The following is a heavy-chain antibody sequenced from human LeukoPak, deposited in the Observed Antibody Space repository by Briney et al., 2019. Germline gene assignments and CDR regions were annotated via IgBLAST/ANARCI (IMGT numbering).Heavy chain of an antibody. CDR3: ARATYYDFWSGYYDRENWFDP. J-gene: IGHJ5*02. V-gene: IGHV4-59*07. CDR1: GGSISSYY. D-gene: IGHD3-3*01. CDR2: IYYSGST. Sequence: PSGTLSLTCTVSGGSISSYYWSWIRQPPAKGLEWIGYIYYSGSTNYNPSLKSRVTISVDTSKNQFSLKLSSVTAADTAVYYCARATYYDFWSGYYDRENWFDPWGQGTLVTVSS.